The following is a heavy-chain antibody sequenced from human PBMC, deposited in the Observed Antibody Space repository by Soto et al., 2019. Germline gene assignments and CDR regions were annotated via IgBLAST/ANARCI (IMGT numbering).Heavy chain of an antibody. CDR3: VRDVGP. J-gene: IGHJ5*02. CDR2: IYTYGTP. CDR1: GSSVRSKY. V-gene: IGHV3-53*01. Sequence: PCGSLRLSCAASGSSVRSKYINWVRQAPGKGLEWLSTIYTYGTPYYADSVRGRFTISRDNSRNIVSLEMNSLAAEDTAIYYCVRDVGPWGQGTMVTVSA.